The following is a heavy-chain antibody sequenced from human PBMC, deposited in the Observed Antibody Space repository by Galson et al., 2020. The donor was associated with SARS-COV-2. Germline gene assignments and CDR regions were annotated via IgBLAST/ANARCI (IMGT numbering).Heavy chain of an antibody. CDR3: ARMMAVAGQGLGEYYYYGMDV. J-gene: IGHJ6*02. V-gene: IGHV2-70*01. Sequence: SGPTLVKPTQTLTLTCTFSGFSLSTSGMCVSWIRQPPGKALEWLALIDWDDDKYYSTSLKTRLTISKDTSKNQVVLTMTNMDPVDTATYYCARMMAVAGQGLGEYYYYGMDVWGQGTTVTVSS. CDR1: GFSLSTSGMC. D-gene: IGHD6-19*01. CDR2: IDWDDDK.